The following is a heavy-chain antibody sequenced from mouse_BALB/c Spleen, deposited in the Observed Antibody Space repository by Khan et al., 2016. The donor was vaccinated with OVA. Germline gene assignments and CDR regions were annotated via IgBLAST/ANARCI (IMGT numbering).Heavy chain of an antibody. CDR3: ARRNYFGYTFAY. V-gene: IGHV1-77*01. J-gene: IGHJ3*01. CDR1: GYSFTDYY. D-gene: IGHD1-2*01. CDR2: ISPGSGDT. Sequence: QVQLQQSGAELARPGASVKLSCKASGYSFTDYYINWVKQRTGQGLEWIGEISPGSGDTYYNEKFKGKATLTADKSSSTASMQLSSLTSEASAVEFCARRNYFGYTFAYWGQVTLVTVSA.